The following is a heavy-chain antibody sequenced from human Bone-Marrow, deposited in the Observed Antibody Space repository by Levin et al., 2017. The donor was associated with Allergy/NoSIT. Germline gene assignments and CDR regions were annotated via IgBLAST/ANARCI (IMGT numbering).Heavy chain of an antibody. D-gene: IGHD1-26*01. V-gene: IGHV3-23*01. Sequence: LAGGSLRLSCAASGFTFSSNAMSWFRQAPGKGLEWVSHITSRSGGGIYYAHSVKGRFTISRDNSKSTLYLQMNSLRVEDTALYYCARGTYGSFDYWGQGTLVTVSS. CDR1: GFTFSSNA. CDR3: ARGTYGSFDY. CDR2: ITSRSGGGI. J-gene: IGHJ4*02.